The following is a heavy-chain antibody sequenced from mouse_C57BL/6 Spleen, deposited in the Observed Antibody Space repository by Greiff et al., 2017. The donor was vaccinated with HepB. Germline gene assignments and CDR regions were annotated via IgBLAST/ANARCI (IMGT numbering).Heavy chain of an antibody. D-gene: IGHD2-3*01. CDR2: INYDGSST. CDR3: ARVEVTNWYWFAY. CDR1: GFTFSDYY. V-gene: IGHV5-16*01. J-gene: IGHJ3*01. Sequence: EVMLVESEGGLVQPGSSMKLSCTASGFTFSDYYMAWVRQVPEKGLEWVANINYDGSSTYYLDSLKSRFIISRDNAKNILYLQMSSLKSEDTSTYYCARVEVTNWYWFAYWGQGTLVTVSA.